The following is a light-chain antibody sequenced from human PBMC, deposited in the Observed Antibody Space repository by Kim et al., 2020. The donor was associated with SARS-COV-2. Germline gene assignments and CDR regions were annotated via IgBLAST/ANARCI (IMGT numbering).Light chain of an antibody. V-gene: IGKV1-9*01. J-gene: IGKJ3*01. CDR2: AAS. CDR3: QHLKSYPFT. Sequence: ASVGDRVTITCRASQGISSYLAWYQQKPGKAPKLLIYAASTLQGGVPSRFSGSGSATEFTLTISSLQPEDFATYYCQHLKSYPFTFGPGTKVDIK. CDR1: QGISSY.